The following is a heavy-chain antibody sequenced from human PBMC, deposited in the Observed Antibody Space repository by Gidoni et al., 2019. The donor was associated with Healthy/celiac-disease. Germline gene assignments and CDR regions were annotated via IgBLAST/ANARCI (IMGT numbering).Heavy chain of an antibody. D-gene: IGHD3-22*01. J-gene: IGHJ4*02. CDR3: AKDPAVYYYDSSGYYYGPPGY. CDR2: ISGSGGST. CDR1: GFTFSSYA. Sequence: EVQLLESGGGLVQPGGSLRLSCAASGFTFSSYAMSWVRQAPGKGLEWVSAISGSGGSTYHADSVKGRFTISRDNSKNTLYLQMNSLRAEDTAVYYCAKDPAVYYYDSSGYYYGPPGYWGQGTLVTVSS. V-gene: IGHV3-23*01.